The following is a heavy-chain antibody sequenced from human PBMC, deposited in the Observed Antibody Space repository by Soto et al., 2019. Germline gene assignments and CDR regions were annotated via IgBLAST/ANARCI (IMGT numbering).Heavy chain of an antibody. V-gene: IGHV1-18*01. D-gene: IGHD3-22*01. CDR2: ISAYNGNT. CDR1: GYTFTSYG. CDR3: ARAGNTGYYDDSSDQWGGLFDY. J-gene: IGHJ4*02. Sequence: QVQLVQSGAEVKKPGASVQVSCKASGYTFTSYGISWVRQAPGQGLERMGWISAYNGNTNYAQKLQGRVTMTTDTSTSTAYMELRSLRYDDTAVYYCARAGNTGYYDDSSDQWGGLFDYWVQGALVTVSS.